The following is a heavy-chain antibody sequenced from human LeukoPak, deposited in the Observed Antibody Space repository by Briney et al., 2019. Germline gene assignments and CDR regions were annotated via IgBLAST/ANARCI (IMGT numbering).Heavy chain of an antibody. J-gene: IGHJ4*02. V-gene: IGHV3-7*01. D-gene: IGHD6-13*01. CDR3: ARRGYSSSWDTPDY. CDR1: GFSFNSYW. Sequence: GGSLRLSCAASGFSFNSYWMSWVRQAPGKGLEWVANINQDGSEKYYVDSVKGRFTISRDNAKYSLYLQMNILRAEDTAIYYCARRGYSSSWDTPDYWGQGTLVTVSS. CDR2: INQDGSEK.